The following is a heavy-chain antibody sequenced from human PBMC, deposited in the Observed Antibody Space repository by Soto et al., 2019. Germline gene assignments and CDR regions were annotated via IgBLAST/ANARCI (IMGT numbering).Heavy chain of an antibody. J-gene: IGHJ6*02. Sequence: GGSLRLSFSASGVTFSDYYMSWIRQAPGKGLEWVSYISSSSSYTNYADSVKGRFTISRDNAKNSLYLQMNSLRAEDTAVYYCARVSTTRLGMDVWGQGTTVTVSS. CDR1: GVTFSDYY. D-gene: IGHD4-4*01. V-gene: IGHV3-11*06. CDR3: ARVSTTRLGMDV. CDR2: ISSSSSYT.